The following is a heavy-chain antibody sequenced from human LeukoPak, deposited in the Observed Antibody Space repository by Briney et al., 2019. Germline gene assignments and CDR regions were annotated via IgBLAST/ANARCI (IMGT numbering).Heavy chain of an antibody. CDR2: IRSKANSYAT. CDR3: TTRPHIVGATTFDY. CDR1: GFTFSGSA. Sequence: GGSLRLSCAASGFTFSGSAMHWVRQASGKGLEWVSRIRSKANSYATAYAASVKGRFTISRDDSKNTAYLQMNSLKTEDTAVYYCTTRPHIVGATTFDYWGQGTLVTVSS. J-gene: IGHJ4*02. V-gene: IGHV3-73*01. D-gene: IGHD1-26*01.